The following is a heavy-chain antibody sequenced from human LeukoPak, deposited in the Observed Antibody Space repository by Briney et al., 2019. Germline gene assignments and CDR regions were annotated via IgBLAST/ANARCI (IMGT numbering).Heavy chain of an antibody. V-gene: IGHV3-7*05. CDR1: GFTFNSYP. D-gene: IGHD2-2*01. J-gene: IGHJ4*02. Sequence: VGSLRLSCSASGFTFNSYPVHWVRQAPGKGLEWVAKMKHDGSLQCYVDSVKGRFTVSRDNAKKSLYLQMNSLRAEDTAIYYCASQTSAKGFDFWGQGTLVTVSS. CDR3: ASQTSAKGFDF. CDR2: MKHDGSLQ.